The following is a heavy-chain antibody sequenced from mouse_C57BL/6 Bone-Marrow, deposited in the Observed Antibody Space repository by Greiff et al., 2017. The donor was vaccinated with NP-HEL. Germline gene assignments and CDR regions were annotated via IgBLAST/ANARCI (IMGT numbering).Heavy chain of an antibody. CDR3: TRGPFITTVVNY. J-gene: IGHJ2*01. V-gene: IGHV1-15*01. CDR2: IDPETGGT. CDR1: GYTFTDYE. Sequence: QVHVKQSGAELVRPGASVTLSCKASGYTFTDYEMHWVKQTPVHGLEWIGAIDPETGGTAYNQKFKGKAILTADKSSSTAYMELRSLTSEDSAVYYCTRGPFITTVVNYWGQGTTLTVSS. D-gene: IGHD1-1*01.